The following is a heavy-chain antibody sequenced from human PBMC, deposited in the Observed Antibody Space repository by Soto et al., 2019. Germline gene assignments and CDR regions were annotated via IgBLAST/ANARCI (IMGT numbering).Heavy chain of an antibody. J-gene: IGHJ2*01. D-gene: IGHD3-10*01. V-gene: IGHV3-23*01. CDR1: GFTFSSSA. Sequence: PGESLRLSCAASGFTFSSSAMSWVRQAPGKGLEWVAGISGSGATTYYAASVKGRFTISRDKSKSTLFLPMNSLRAEDTAIYYCAKARRPVGLSASGY. CDR3: AKARRPVGLSASGY. CDR2: ISGSGATT.